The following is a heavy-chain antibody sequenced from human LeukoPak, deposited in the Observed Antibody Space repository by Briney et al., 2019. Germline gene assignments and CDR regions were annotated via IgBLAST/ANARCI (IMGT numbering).Heavy chain of an antibody. D-gene: IGHD6-13*01. CDR1: EFTFSSYW. Sequence: GGSLRLSCGASEFTFSSYWMSWVRQAPGKGLEWVANIKEDGSEQYYVDTVKGRFTVSRDNAKNSLYLQMNRLRAEDTAVYYCARDPGIAAACYYYYYYMDVWGKGTTL. J-gene: IGHJ6*03. CDR2: IKEDGSEQ. CDR3: ARDPGIAAACYYYYYYMDV. V-gene: IGHV3-7*01.